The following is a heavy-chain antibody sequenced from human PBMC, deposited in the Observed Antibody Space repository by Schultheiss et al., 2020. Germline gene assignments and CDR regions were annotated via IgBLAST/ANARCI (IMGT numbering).Heavy chain of an antibody. CDR1: GFTFSSYG. V-gene: IGHV3-30*03. D-gene: IGHD3-3*01. CDR2: ISYDGSNK. Sequence: GESLKISCAASGFTFSSYGMHWVRQAPGKGLEWVAVISYDGSNKYYADSVKGRFTISRDNSKNTLYLQMNSLRAEDTAVYYCARDLYDFWSGYDYWGQGTLVTVSS. CDR3: ARDLYDFWSGYDY. J-gene: IGHJ4*02.